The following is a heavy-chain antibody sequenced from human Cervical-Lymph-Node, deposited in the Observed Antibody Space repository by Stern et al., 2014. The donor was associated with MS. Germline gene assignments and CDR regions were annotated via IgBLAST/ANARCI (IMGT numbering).Heavy chain of an antibody. CDR2: IFPGGSDI. Sequence: EVQLVESGPEVKRPGESLKISCQASGYTFTSYWVGGVRQMPGKGLEWFAIIFPGGSDIRYSPSFQGQVTISADKSSSTAYLQWNNLKASDTAIYYCARQRYFDYWGQGTLVTVSS. CDR3: ARQRYFDY. J-gene: IGHJ4*02. V-gene: IGHV5-51*01. CDR1: GYTFTSYW.